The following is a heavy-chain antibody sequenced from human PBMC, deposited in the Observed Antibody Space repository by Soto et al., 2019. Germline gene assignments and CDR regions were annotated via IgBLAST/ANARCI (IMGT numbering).Heavy chain of an antibody. CDR3: ASRINLVRDIYVGMDV. J-gene: IGHJ6*02. CDR2: IIPMLGTS. Sequence: QVQLVQSGAEVKKPGSSVKVSCTASGGSFSSYVISWVRQAPGQGLEWMGGIIPMLGTSKSVQSFQGRLTITADESSRTAYMELSSLRSDDTAVYYCASRINLVRDIYVGMDVWGQGTTVIVSS. D-gene: IGHD2-21*02. V-gene: IGHV1-69*01. CDR1: GGSFSSYV.